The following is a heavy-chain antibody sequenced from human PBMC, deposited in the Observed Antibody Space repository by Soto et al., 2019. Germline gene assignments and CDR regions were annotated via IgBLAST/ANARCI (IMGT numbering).Heavy chain of an antibody. V-gene: IGHV3-48*01. D-gene: IGHD6-13*01. CDR2: ISSSSSTI. J-gene: IGHJ4*02. CDR3: ARDGGDSSSWYFAFDI. Sequence: GGSLRLSCAASGFTFSSYSMNWVRQAPGKGLEWVSYISSSSSTIYYADSVKGRFTISRDNAKNSLYLQMNSLRAEDTAVYYCARDGGDSSSWYFAFDIWGQGTLVTVSS. CDR1: GFTFSSYS.